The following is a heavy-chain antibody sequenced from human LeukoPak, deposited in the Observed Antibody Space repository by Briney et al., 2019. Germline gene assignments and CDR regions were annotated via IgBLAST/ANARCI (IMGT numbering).Heavy chain of an antibody. CDR3: ARLRITMVRGVTNWFDP. Sequence: GGSLRLSCAASGLTFSNAWMSWVRQAPGKGLEWVSVIYSGGSTYYADSVKGRFTISRDNSKNTLYLQMNSLRAEDTAVYYCARLRITMVRGVTNWFDPWGQGTLVTVSS. J-gene: IGHJ5*02. V-gene: IGHV3-53*01. CDR1: GLTFSNAW. D-gene: IGHD3-10*01. CDR2: IYSGGST.